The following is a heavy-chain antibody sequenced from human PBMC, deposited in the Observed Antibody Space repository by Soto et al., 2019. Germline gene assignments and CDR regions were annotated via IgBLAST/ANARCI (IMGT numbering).Heavy chain of an antibody. V-gene: IGHV1-2*04. J-gene: IGHJ6*03. CDR2: INPNSGVT. Sequence: QVQLVQSGAEVKKPGASVTVSCRSSGDTFTDYYMHWVRQAPGQGLEWMGWINPNSGVTKYAQKFQGWVTRTRDTSIRTVYMQLSRLRSDDTAVYYCARESGGATTTLAYYCFYMDVWGTGTTVTVSS. CDR3: ARESGGATTTLAYYCFYMDV. D-gene: IGHD5-12*01. CDR1: GDTFTDYY.